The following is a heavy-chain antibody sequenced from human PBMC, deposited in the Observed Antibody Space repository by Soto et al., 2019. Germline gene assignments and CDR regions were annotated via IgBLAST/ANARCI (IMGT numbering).Heavy chain of an antibody. CDR2: IDYTGTG. D-gene: IGHD1-20*01. J-gene: IGHJ4*02. CDR3: PRITGRHLDY. Sequence: TSETLSLTLTVSPGSNSVTNVFWGWVRQPPGKGLEWIGNIDYTGTGYFSTSLATRVTFHVDTCKNQFSLTLHSVTAADTAVYYCPRITGRHLDYWGQGILVTVSS. CDR1: PGSNSVTNVF. V-gene: IGHV4-39*01.